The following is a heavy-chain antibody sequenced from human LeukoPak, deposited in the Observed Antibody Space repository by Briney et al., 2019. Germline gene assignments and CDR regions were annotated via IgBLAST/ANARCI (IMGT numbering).Heavy chain of an antibody. D-gene: IGHD5-18*01. V-gene: IGHV3-20*04. J-gene: IGHJ4*02. CDR2: VDWKGRNT. CDR3: ARGQHSAFAS. CDR1: GFTFSNAW. Sequence: PGGSLRLSCAASGFTFSNAWMSWVRQAPGKGLEWVAGVDWKGRNTAYADSVKGRFTISRDNAENSLSLQMNNLGAEDTAFYYCARGQHSAFASWGQGTLVTVSS.